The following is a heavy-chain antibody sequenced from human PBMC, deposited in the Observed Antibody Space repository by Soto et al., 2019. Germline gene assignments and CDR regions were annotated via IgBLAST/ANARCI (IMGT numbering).Heavy chain of an antibody. D-gene: IGHD2-8*02. CDR1: GYNVSDYY. J-gene: IGHJ5*02. V-gene: IGHV1-2*02. CDR2: VSPKSGGT. Sequence: ASVKVSCKASGYNVSDYYIHWVRQAPGQGLEWLGWVSPKSGGTNYAQKFKGRVTMTRDTSSNTVYMDLSGLKSDDTAVFYCAREISGGGTLNWFDPWGQGTQVTVSS. CDR3: AREISGGGTLNWFDP.